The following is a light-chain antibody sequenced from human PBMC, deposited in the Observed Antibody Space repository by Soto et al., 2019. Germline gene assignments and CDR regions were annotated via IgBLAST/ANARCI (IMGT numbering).Light chain of an antibody. CDR3: QQRYNWPPVYT. V-gene: IGKV3-11*01. J-gene: IGKJ2*01. CDR2: ETS. CDR1: QSVSSY. Sequence: EIVLTQSPATLSLSPGERATLSCRASQSVSSYLAWYQHRPGQAPRLVIYETSHRATGIPARFSGSGSGTDFTLTISSLEPEDFAVYYCQQRYNWPPVYTFGQGTNLEIK.